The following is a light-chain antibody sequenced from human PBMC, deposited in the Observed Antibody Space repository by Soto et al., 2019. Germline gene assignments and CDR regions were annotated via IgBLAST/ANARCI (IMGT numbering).Light chain of an antibody. V-gene: IGKV1-9*01. J-gene: IGKJ4*01. Sequence: DVHLTQSPSFLSASVGDRVTITCRPSQAVPNNMAWYQQKPGKPPKLLIYEESTLHSGVPSRFSGRKSETQVTLTIDSLQPEDFATCYCQQVKTYPRTFGGGTKVEIK. CDR1: QAVPNN. CDR3: QQVKTYPRT. CDR2: EES.